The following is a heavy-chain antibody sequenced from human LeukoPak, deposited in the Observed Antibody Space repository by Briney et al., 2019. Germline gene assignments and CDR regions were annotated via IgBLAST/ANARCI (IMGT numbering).Heavy chain of an antibody. CDR2: IIPIFGTA. V-gene: IGHV1-69*05. CDR1: GGTFSSYA. D-gene: IGHD6-13*01. CDR3: ARQQLVNYFYYYMDV. J-gene: IGHJ6*03. Sequence: SVKVSCKASGGTFSSYAISWVRQAHGQGLEWMGGIIPIFGTANYAQKFQGRVTITTDESTSTAYMELSSLRSEDTAVYYCARQQLVNYFYYYMDVWGKGTTVTVSS.